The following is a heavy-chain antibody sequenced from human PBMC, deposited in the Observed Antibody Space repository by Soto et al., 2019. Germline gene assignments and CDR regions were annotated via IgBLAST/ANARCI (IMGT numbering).Heavy chain of an antibody. V-gene: IGHV1-2*04. D-gene: IGHD3-16*01. CDR1: GDTFNDYY. Sequence: QVQLVQSGAEVKKPGASVTVSCRSSGDTFNDYYIHWVRQAPGQGLEWMGWINPNSGGTKDAQKFQDWVSTTRDKSIRTGYMPLSRLRSDDTAVYYCARESGGVPETLAYYYFHMAVGGTGSTVTVSS. CDR3: ARESGGVPETLAYYYFHMAV. J-gene: IGHJ6*03. CDR2: INPNSGGT.